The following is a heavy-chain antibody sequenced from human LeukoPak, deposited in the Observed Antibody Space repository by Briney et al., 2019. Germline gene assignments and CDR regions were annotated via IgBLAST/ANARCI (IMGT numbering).Heavy chain of an antibody. V-gene: IGHV3-7*01. D-gene: IGHD3-10*01. J-gene: IGHJ4*02. Sequence: GGSLSLSCAGSGIMLKTYWMTWVRQAPGEGLEFVANIKPDGRETYYVGSVRGRFTSSRGNAKNLLYLQRDSLRAGDAAVYYCGAFGYEAGVVLGGQGTLVTVS. CDR2: IKPDGRET. CDR3: GAFGYEAGVVL. CDR1: GIMLKTYW.